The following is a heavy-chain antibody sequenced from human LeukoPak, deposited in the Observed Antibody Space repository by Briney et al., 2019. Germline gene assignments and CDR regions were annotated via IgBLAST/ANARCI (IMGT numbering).Heavy chain of an antibody. CDR3: ARSDSGYADY. J-gene: IGHJ4*02. Sequence: GGSLRLSCAASGFTFSSYAMHWVRQAPGKGLEYVSAISSNGGSTYYANSVKGRFTISRDNSKNTLYLQMGSLRAEDMAVYYCARSDSGYADYWGQGTLVTVSS. CDR2: ISSNGGST. V-gene: IGHV3-64*01. CDR1: GFTFSSYA. D-gene: IGHD5-12*01.